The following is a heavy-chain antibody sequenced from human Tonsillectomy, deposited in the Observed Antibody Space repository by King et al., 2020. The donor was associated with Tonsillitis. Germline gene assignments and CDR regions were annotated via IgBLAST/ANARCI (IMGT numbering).Heavy chain of an antibody. CDR1: GYTFTDYY. J-gene: IGHJ4*02. CDR3: ARSNWNDYFDY. V-gene: IGHV1-2*04. Sequence: QLVQSGAEVKKPGASVKVSCKASGYTFTDYYILWVRQAPGQGLEWMGWINPNSGGTNFAQKFQGWVTMTRDTSISTAYMELSRLRSDDTAVYYCARSNWNDYFDYWGQGTLVTVSS. D-gene: IGHD1-1*01. CDR2: INPNSGGT.